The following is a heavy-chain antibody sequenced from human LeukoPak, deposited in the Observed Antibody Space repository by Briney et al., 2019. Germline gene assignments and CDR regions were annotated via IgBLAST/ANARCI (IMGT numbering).Heavy chain of an antibody. CDR2: IRSKANYYAT. CDR1: GLTFSDSG. CDR3: TRLDEKGAAVTRSFDY. Sequence: EGSLRLSCAASGLTFSDSGLHWVRQDSGKGLEWLGRIRSKANYYATAYSASVQGRISISRDDSQNTSYLQMNSLKTEDTAVYYCTRLDEKGAAVTRSFDYWGQGTLVTVSP. J-gene: IGHJ4*02. D-gene: IGHD4-17*01. V-gene: IGHV3-73*01.